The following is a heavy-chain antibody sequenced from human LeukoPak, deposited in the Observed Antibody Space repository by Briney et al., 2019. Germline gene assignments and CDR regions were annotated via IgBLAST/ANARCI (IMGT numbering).Heavy chain of an antibody. Sequence: SETLSLTCAVYGGSFSGYYWSWIRQPPGKGLEWIGEINHSGSTNYNPSLKSRVTISVDTSKNQFSLKLSSVTAADTAAYYCARGSDYGDYLNWFDPWGQGTLVTVSS. CDR2: INHSGST. D-gene: IGHD4-17*01. J-gene: IGHJ5*02. CDR1: GGSFSGYY. V-gene: IGHV4-34*01. CDR3: ARGSDYGDYLNWFDP.